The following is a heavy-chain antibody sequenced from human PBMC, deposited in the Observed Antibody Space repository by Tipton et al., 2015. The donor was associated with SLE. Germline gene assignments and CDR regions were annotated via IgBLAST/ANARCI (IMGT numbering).Heavy chain of an antibody. Sequence: TLSLTCTVSGGSMTSGSYYWSWIRQPAGKGLEWIGRMYTSGSANYNPLFESRVTISVDTSKNQFSLKLSSVTAADTAVYYCARDMQQWGYDYWGQGTLVTVSS. J-gene: IGHJ4*02. D-gene: IGHD6-19*01. CDR1: GGSMTSGSYY. CDR3: ARDMQQWGYDY. CDR2: MYTSGSA. V-gene: IGHV4-61*02.